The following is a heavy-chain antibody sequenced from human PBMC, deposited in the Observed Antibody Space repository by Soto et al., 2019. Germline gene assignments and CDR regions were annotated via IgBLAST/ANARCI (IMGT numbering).Heavy chain of an antibody. CDR2: ISYDGSNK. D-gene: IGHD6-13*01. J-gene: IGHJ4*02. Sequence: QVQLVESGGGVVQPGRALRLSCAASGFTFSSYAMHWVRQAPGKGLEWVAVISYDGSNKYYADSVKGRFTISRDNSKNTLYLQMNILRAEDTAVYYCARDFERIAAAVDYWGQGTLVTVSS. CDR3: ARDFERIAAAVDY. CDR1: GFTFSSYA. V-gene: IGHV3-30-3*01.